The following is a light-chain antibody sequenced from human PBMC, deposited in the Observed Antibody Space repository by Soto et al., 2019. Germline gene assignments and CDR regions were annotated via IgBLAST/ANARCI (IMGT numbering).Light chain of an antibody. CDR1: QSVSSN. Sequence: EIELTQSPPTLSVSPLEGVALXGRASQSVSSNLAWYQQKPGQAPRLLIYGASTRATGIPARFSGSGSGTEFTLTISSLQSEDFAVYYCQQYNNWPRTFGQGTKVDTK. CDR2: GAS. J-gene: IGKJ1*01. CDR3: QQYNNWPRT. V-gene: IGKV3-15*01.